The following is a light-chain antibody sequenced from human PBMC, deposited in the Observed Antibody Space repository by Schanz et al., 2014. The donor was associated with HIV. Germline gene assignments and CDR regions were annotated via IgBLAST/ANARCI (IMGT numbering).Light chain of an antibody. V-gene: IGLV1-44*01. CDR2: NTH. J-gene: IGLJ7*01. CDR3: AAWDVLLNGPV. CDR1: TSNVGSRI. Sequence: QSVLTQPPSASGTPGQRVTISCSGSTSNVGSRIVDWYQQFPGAAPKLLIYNTHLRPSGVTDRFSGSKSGTSASLTISGLQSEDEADYYCAAWDVLLNGPVFGGGTQLTVL.